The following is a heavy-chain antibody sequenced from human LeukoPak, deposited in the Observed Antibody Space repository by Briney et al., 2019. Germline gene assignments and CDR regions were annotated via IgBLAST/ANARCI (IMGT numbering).Heavy chain of an antibody. CDR1: GFTFSNYG. V-gene: IGHV3-30*02. Sequence: PGGSLRLSCAASGFTFSNYGMHWVRQAPGKGLEWVAFIRYDGSNKYYADSVKGRFTISRDNSKNTLYLQMNSVTAEDTAVYYCAKDSHLDERIAVADHNWFDPWGQGTLVTVSS. CDR2: IRYDGSNK. J-gene: IGHJ5*02. CDR3: AKDSHLDERIAVADHNWFDP. D-gene: IGHD6-19*01.